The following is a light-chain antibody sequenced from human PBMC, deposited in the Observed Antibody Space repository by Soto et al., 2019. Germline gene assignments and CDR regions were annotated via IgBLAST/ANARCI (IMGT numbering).Light chain of an antibody. J-gene: IGLJ2*01. Sequence: QSVLTQPPSASGTPGQMVTMSCSGSSSNIGSNTVNWYQQLPGTAPKLLIYSNNQRPSGVPDRFSGSKSGTSASLAISGLQSEDEADYYCAAWDDSLNGVVFGGGTKVTVL. V-gene: IGLV1-44*01. CDR2: SNN. CDR3: AAWDDSLNGVV. CDR1: SSNIGSNT.